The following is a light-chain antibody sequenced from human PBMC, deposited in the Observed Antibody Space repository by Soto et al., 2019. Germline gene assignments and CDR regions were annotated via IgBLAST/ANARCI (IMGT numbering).Light chain of an antibody. CDR3: QQFHYWWT. J-gene: IGKJ1*01. CDR2: DAS. V-gene: IGKV3-15*01. CDR1: QNIDNK. Sequence: EIVMTQSPATLSVSPGESATLSCRASQNIDNKLVWYQQKPGQVPRLLIYDASTRATGIPARFSGSGSGTEFTLTISSLQSEDFAFYYCQQFHYWWTFGQGTKVDIK.